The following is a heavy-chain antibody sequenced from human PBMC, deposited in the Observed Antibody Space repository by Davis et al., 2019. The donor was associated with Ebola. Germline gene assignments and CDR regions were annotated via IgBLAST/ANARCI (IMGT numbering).Heavy chain of an antibody. CDR1: GYTFTGYY. J-gene: IGHJ6*02. D-gene: IGHD2-15*01. Sequence: AASVKVSCKASGYTFTGYYMHWVRQAPGQGLEWMGRINPNSGGTNYVQKFQGRVTMTRDTSISTAYMELSRLRSEDTAVYYCARSLVIVEGHYYGMDVWGQGTTVTVSS. V-gene: IGHV1-2*06. CDR3: ARSLVIVEGHYYGMDV. CDR2: INPNSGGT.